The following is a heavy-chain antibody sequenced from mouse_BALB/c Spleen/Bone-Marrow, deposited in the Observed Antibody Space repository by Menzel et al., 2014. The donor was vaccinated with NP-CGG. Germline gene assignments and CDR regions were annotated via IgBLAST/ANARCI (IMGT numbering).Heavy chain of an antibody. CDR3: ARVYYGNLDY. CDR1: GYTFTNFW. V-gene: IGHV1-80*01. J-gene: IGHJ2*01. CDR2: IHPGDGDT. D-gene: IGHD2-1*01. Sequence: QVQLQQSGAELVRPGSSVKISCTASGYTFTNFWMNWVKQRPGQGLEWVGQIHPGDGDTNNNGKFKGKATLTTDKSSSTAYMQLSSLSSEDSAVYFCARVYYGNLDYWGQGTTLTVSS.